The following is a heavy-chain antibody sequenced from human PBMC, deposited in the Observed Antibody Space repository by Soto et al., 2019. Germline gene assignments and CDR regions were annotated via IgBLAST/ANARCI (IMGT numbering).Heavy chain of an antibody. CDR3: AREGVSSSWYNYYGMDV. D-gene: IGHD6-13*01. V-gene: IGHV4-59*01. Sequence: QVQLQESGPGLVKPSETLSLTCTVSGGSISSYYWSWIRQPPGKGLEWIGYIYYSGSTNYNPSLKXRXTXSXYTSKNQFSLKLSSVTAADTAVYYCAREGVSSSWYNYYGMDVWGQGTTVTVSS. J-gene: IGHJ6*02. CDR1: GGSISSYY. CDR2: IYYSGST.